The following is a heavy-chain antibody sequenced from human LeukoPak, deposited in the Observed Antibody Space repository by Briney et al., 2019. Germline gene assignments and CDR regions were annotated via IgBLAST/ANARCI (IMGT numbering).Heavy chain of an antibody. Sequence: SETLSLTCTVSGGSISSYYWSWIRQPPGKGLEWIGYIYYSGSTNYNPSLKSRVTISVDTFKNQFSLKLSSVTAADTAVYYCARDYGAGAPDYWGQGTLVTVSS. CDR1: GGSISSYY. D-gene: IGHD4-17*01. CDR3: ARDYGAGAPDY. J-gene: IGHJ4*02. V-gene: IGHV4-59*01. CDR2: IYYSGST.